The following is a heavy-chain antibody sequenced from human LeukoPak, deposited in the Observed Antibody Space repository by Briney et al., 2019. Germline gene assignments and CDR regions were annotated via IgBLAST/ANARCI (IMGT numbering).Heavy chain of an antibody. V-gene: IGHV1-2*02. CDR3: ARDGYGTYYYDSSGYYSPEYFQH. CDR2: INPNSGGT. J-gene: IGHJ1*01. D-gene: IGHD3-22*01. Sequence: VASVKVSCKASGYTFTGYYMHWVRQAPGQGLEWMGWINPNSGGTNYAQKFQGRVTMTRDTSISTAYMELSRLRSGDTAVYYCARDGYGTYYYDSSGYYSPEYFQHWGQGTLVTVSS. CDR1: GYTFTGYY.